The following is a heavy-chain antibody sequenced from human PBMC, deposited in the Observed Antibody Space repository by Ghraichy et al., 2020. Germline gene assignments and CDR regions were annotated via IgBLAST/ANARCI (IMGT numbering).Heavy chain of an antibody. CDR3: AKWRVWFGELLHDAFDI. J-gene: IGHJ3*02. D-gene: IGHD3-10*01. Sequence: GGYLRLSCAASGFTFSSYAMSWVRQAPGKGLEWVSAISGSGGSTYYADSVKGRFTISRDNSKNTLYLQMNSLRAEDTAVYYCAKWRVWFGELLHDAFDIWGQGTMVTVSS. V-gene: IGHV3-23*01. CDR2: ISGSGGST. CDR1: GFTFSSYA.